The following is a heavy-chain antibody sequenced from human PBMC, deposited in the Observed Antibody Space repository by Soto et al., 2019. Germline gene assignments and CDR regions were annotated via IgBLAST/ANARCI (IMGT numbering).Heavy chain of an antibody. CDR3: ARDVCVIIIVANDAFES. CDR1: KFTFASYS. J-gene: IGHJ3*02. D-gene: IGHD3-10*01. CDR2: ISPSSGST. Sequence: ASVKVSFKSSKFTFASYSMHWVRQAPGQGLEWMGKISPSSGSTTYAQRFKGRATMTRDTSASTVYMELNSLTSEDTATYYCARDVCVIIIVANDAFESCGQRTMVTVSS. V-gene: IGHV1-46*01.